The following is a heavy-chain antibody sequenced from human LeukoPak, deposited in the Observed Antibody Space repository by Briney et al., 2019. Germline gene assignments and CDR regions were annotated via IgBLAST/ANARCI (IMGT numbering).Heavy chain of an antibody. V-gene: IGHV4-4*09. CDR1: GGSISSYY. CDR2: IYTSGST. D-gene: IGHD6-6*01. CDR3: ARQSSSSLYYYYMDV. J-gene: IGHJ6*03. Sequence: KPSETLSLTCTVSGGSISSYYWSWLRQPPGKGLEWIGYIYTSGSTNYNPSLKSRVTISVDTSKNQFSLKLSSVTAADTAVYYCARQSSSSLYYYYMDVWGKGTTVTVCS.